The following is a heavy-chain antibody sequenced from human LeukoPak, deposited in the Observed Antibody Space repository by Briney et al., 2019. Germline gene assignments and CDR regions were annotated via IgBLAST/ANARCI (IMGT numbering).Heavy chain of an antibody. D-gene: IGHD3-3*01. CDR2: IYYSGSS. CDR3: ARLGVTFDI. CDR1: GGSISSSSYY. V-gene: IGHV4-39*01. Sequence: SETLSLTCTVSGGSISSSSYYWGWIRQPPGKGLEWIGSIYYSGSSYCNPSLKSRVTISVDTSKNLFSLKLSSVTAADTAVYYCARLGVTFDIWGQGTMVTVCS. J-gene: IGHJ3*02.